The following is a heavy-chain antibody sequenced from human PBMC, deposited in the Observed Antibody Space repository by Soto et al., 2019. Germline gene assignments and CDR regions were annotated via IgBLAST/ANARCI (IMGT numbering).Heavy chain of an antibody. Sequence: SETLSLTCTVSGGSISSSSYYWGWIRQPPGKGLEWIGYIYYSGSTNYNPSLKSRVTISVDTSKNQFSLKLSSVTAADTAVYYCARDSIQTTVTTAGSAFEIWGQGTMVTVSS. CDR2: IYYSGST. CDR3: ARDSIQTTVTTAGSAFEI. V-gene: IGHV4-61*01. CDR1: GGSISSSSYY. J-gene: IGHJ3*02. D-gene: IGHD4-4*01.